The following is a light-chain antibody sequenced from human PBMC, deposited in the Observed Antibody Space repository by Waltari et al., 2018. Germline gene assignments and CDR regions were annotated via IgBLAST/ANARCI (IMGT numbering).Light chain of an antibody. Sequence: NVLTQSPGTLSLSPGEGATLSCRASQRISDNSLAWFQQKPGQAPRLLIYGASSRATGVPDRFSGSGSGTDFTLTISRLEPEDFVVYYCHQSYITTYTFGQGTKLEIK. CDR2: GAS. V-gene: IGKV3-20*01. CDR1: QRISDNS. J-gene: IGKJ2*01. CDR3: HQSYITTYT.